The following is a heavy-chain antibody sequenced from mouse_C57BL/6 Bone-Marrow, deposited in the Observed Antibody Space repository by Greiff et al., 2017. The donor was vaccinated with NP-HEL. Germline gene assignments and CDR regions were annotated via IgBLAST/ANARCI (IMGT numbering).Heavy chain of an antibody. D-gene: IGHD1-1*01. CDR1: GFSLTSYG. Sequence: VKLEESGPGLVQPSQSLSITCTVSGFSLTSYGVHWVRQSPGKGLEWLGVIWSGGSTDYNAAFISRLSISKDNSKSQVFFKMNSLQADDTAIYYCARNYYYGSSLWFAYWGQGTLVTVSA. CDR3: ARNYYYGSSLWFAY. CDR2: IWSGGST. J-gene: IGHJ3*01. V-gene: IGHV2-2*01.